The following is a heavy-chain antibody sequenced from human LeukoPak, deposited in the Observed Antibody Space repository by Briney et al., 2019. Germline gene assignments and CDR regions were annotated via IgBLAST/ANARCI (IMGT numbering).Heavy chain of an antibody. D-gene: IGHD3-22*01. J-gene: IGHJ3*02. CDR1: GFTFSSYG. V-gene: IGHV3-30*18. CDR3: AKEWLSRYYDSSGYYSRYDAFDI. Sequence: PGGSLRLSCAASGFTFSSYGIHWVRQAPGKGLEWVAVISYDGSNKYYADSVKGRFTISRDNSKNTLYLQMNSLRAEDTAVYYCAKEWLSRYYDSSGYYSRYDAFDIWGQGTMVTVSS. CDR2: ISYDGSNK.